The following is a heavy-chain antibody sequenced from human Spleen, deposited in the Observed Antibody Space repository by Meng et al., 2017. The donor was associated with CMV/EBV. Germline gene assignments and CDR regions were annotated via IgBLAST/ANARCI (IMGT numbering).Heavy chain of an antibody. V-gene: IGHV3-21*01. CDR2: ISSSSSYI. CDR1: GFTFSSYS. J-gene: IGHJ4*02. Sequence: GESLKISCAASGFTFSSYSMNWVRQAPGKGLEWVSSISSSSSYIYYADSVKGRFTISRDNAKNSLYLQMNSLRAEDTAVYYCARDTRSYPTGVHYWGQGTLVTVSS. CDR3: ARDTRSYPTGVHY. D-gene: IGHD3-10*01.